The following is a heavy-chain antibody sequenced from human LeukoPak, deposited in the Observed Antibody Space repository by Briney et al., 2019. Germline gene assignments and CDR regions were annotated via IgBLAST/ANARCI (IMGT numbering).Heavy chain of an antibody. CDR1: GFTFDDYA. V-gene: IGHV3-9*03. CDR3: AKDEFVASDFTGAFDI. Sequence: GRSLRLSCAASGFTFDDYAMHWVRQAPGKGLEWVSGISWNSVTIVYADSVEGRFTISRDNAKNSLYLQMNSLRAEDMALYYCAKDEFVASDFTGAFDIWGQGTMVTVSS. J-gene: IGHJ3*02. CDR2: ISWNSVTI. D-gene: IGHD1-14*01.